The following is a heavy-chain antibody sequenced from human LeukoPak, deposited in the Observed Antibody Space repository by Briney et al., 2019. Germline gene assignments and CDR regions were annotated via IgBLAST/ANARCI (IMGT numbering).Heavy chain of an antibody. CDR1: GFTFSDYY. CDR3: ARRSSHHSHYFDY. J-gene: IGHJ4*02. Sequence: GGSLRLSCAASGFTFSDYYMSWIRQAPGKGLEWVSYISSSGSTIYYAGSVKGRFTLSRDNAKDSPYLQMNSLRAEDTAVYYCARRSSHHSHYFDYWGQGTLVTVSS. V-gene: IGHV3-11*04. D-gene: IGHD3-10*01. CDR2: ISSSGSTI.